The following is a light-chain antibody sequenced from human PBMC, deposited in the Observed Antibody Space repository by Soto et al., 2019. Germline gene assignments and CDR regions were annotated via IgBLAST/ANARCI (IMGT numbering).Light chain of an antibody. CDR3: QSFDSSLSVI. V-gene: IGLV1-40*01. CDR1: SSNIGAGYD. CDR2: ANS. Sequence: QPMLTQPPSVSGAPGQRVSISCTGSSSNIGAGYDLHWYQQLPGTAPKLLIYANSNRPSGVPDRFSASKSGTSASLAITGLQAEDEADYYCQSFDSSLSVIFGGGTKVTVL. J-gene: IGLJ2*01.